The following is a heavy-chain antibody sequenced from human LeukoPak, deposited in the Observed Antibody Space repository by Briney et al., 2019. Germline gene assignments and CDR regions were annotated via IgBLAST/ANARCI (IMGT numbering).Heavy chain of an antibody. V-gene: IGHV2-70*11. Sequence: ESGPTLVNPTQTLTLTCTFSGFSLSTSGMCGSWVREPPGKALEWLARIDWDDDKYYSTSLKTRLTISKDTSKNQVVLTMTNMDPVDTATYYCARMNWNAYVDYWGQGTLVTVSS. CDR3: ARMNWNAYVDY. CDR2: IDWDDDK. CDR1: GFSLSTSGMC. J-gene: IGHJ4*02. D-gene: IGHD1-1*01.